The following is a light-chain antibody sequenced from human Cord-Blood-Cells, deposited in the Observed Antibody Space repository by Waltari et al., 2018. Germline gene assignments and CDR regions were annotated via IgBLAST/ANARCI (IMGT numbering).Light chain of an antibody. V-gene: IGLV1-47*01. CDR1: SPNIGSNY. CDR2: RNN. J-gene: IGLJ3*02. Sequence: QSVLTQPPSAPGTPGQSATTPVSGRSPNIGSNYVYLYQQRPGTAPKLLIYRNNRRPSGVPDRFSGAKSGTSASLAISGLRSEDEADYYCAAWDDSLSGWVFGGGTKLTVL. CDR3: AAWDDSLSGWV.